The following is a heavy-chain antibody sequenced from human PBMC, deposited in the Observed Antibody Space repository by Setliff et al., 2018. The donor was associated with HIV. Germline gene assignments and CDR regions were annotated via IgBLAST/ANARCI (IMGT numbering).Heavy chain of an antibody. Sequence: SETLSLTCAVSGYSVSSGYYWGWIRQPPGKGLEWIGSIYRSGSTNYNPSLKSRLTISVDTSKNQFSLKLSSVTAADTAVYYCAREDYYDQKGAFDIWGQGTMVTVSS. V-gene: IGHV4-38-2*02. CDR3: AREDYYDQKGAFDI. CDR2: IYRSGST. J-gene: IGHJ3*02. D-gene: IGHD3-22*01. CDR1: GYSVSSGYY.